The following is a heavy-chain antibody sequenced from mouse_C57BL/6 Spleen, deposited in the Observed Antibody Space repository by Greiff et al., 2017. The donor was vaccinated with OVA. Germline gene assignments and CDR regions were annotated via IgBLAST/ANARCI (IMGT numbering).Heavy chain of an antibody. CDR3: AREGGIYGNYDWYFDV. CDR1: GFTFSSYA. V-gene: IGHV5-4*01. Sequence: DVMLVESGGGLVKPGGSLKLSCAASGFTFSSYAMSWVRQTPEKRLEWVATISDGGSYTYYPDNVKGRFTISRDNAKNNLYLQMSHLKSEDTAMYYCAREGGIYGNYDWYFDVWGTGTTVTVSS. J-gene: IGHJ1*03. D-gene: IGHD2-1*01. CDR2: ISDGGSYT.